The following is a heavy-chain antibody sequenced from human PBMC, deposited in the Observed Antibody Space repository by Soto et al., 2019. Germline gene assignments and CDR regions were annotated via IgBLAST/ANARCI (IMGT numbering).Heavy chain of an antibody. Sequence: GGSLRLSCAASGFTFSSYSMNWVRQAPGKGLEWVSYISSSSSTIYYADSVKGRFTISRDNAKNSLYLQMNSLRAEETAVYYCARGNPLYCSSTSCPNFDYWGQGTLVTVSS. CDR2: ISSSSSTI. D-gene: IGHD2-2*01. CDR1: GFTFSSYS. J-gene: IGHJ4*02. V-gene: IGHV3-48*01. CDR3: ARGNPLYCSSTSCPNFDY.